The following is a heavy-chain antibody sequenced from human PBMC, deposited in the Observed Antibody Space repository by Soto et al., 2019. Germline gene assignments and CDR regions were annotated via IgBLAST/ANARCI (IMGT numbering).Heavy chain of an antibody. CDR1: GGSMSSGDYN. CDR2: IYYSGST. J-gene: IGHJ4*02. D-gene: IGHD3-16*01. V-gene: IGHV4-30-4*01. CDR3: ARDVAATFHFAY. Sequence: PSETLSLTCTVSGGSMSSGDYNWSWIRQPPGKGLEWIGYIYYSGSTYYNPSLKSRVMISVDTSKNQFSLKLSSVTAADTAVYYCARDVAATFHFAYWGQGTRFTASS.